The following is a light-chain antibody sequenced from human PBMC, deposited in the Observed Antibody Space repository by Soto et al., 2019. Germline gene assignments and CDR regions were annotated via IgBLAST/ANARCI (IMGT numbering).Light chain of an antibody. CDR2: EVT. V-gene: IGLV2-8*01. Sequence: QSVLTQPPSASGSPGQSVTISCIGTASDIGRYNYVSWYQHHPGKAPKLIIYEVTKRPSGVPDRFSGSKSGNTASLTVSGLQADDEADYYCNSYVGSYTYVFGTGTKV. CDR1: ASDIGRYNY. CDR3: NSYVGSYTYV. J-gene: IGLJ1*01.